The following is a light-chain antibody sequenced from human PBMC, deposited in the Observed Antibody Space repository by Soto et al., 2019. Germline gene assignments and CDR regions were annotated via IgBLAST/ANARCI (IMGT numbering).Light chain of an antibody. Sequence: DIQMTQSPSSLSASVGDRVTITCRASQSISSYVNWYQQKPGKAPKLLIFSASSLQSGVPSRFSGSGSGTDFTLTISSLQPEDFATYYCQQSYSDVTFGQGTKLEIK. CDR1: QSISSY. J-gene: IGKJ2*01. CDR2: SAS. V-gene: IGKV1-39*01. CDR3: QQSYSDVT.